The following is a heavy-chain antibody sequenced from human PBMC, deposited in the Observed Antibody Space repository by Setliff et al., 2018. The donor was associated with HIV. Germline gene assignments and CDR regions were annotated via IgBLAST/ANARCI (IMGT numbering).Heavy chain of an antibody. CDR2: IYTSGIT. V-gene: IGHV4-4*07. CDR1: GASTNAYF. Sequence: PSETLSLTCNVSGASTNAYFLSWVRHPAGKGLEWIGHIYTSGITNHNPSLKSRVTMSLDTSKEQFSLRLRSVTAADTAIYYCARPQLGLGGGSHFDAWGRGTLVTVSS. CDR3: ARPQLGLGGGSHFDA. J-gene: IGHJ4*02. D-gene: IGHD1-1*01.